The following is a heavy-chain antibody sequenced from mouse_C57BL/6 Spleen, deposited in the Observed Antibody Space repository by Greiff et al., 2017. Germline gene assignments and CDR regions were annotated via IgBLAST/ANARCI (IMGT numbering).Heavy chain of an antibody. V-gene: IGHV1-64*01. D-gene: IGHD2-1*01. CDR2: IHANSGST. CDR3: AREGGNSPFDY. CDR1: GYTFTSYW. J-gene: IGHJ2*01. Sequence: VQLQQPGAELVKPGASVKLSCKASGYTFTSYWMHWVKQRPGQGLAWIGMIHANSGSTNYNEKFKSKATLTVDKSSSTAYMQLMSLTSEDSAVXYCAREGGNSPFDYWGQGTTLTVSS.